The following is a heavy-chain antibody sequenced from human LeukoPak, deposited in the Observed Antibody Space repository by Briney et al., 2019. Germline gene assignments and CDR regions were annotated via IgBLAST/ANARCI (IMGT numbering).Heavy chain of an antibody. CDR2: IIPIFGTA. J-gene: IGHJ6*02. CDR3: AREDSNYAYYYYGMDV. Sequence: SVKVSCKASGGTFSSYAISWVRQDPGQGLEWMGGIIPIFGTATYAQKFQGRVTITADESTSTAYMELSSLRSEDTAVYYCAREDSNYAYYYYGMDVWGQGTTVTVSS. D-gene: IGHD4-11*01. V-gene: IGHV1-69*13. CDR1: GGTFSSYA.